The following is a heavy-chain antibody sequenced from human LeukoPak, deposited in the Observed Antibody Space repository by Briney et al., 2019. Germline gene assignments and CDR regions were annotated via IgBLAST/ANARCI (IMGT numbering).Heavy chain of an antibody. D-gene: IGHD2-15*01. CDR3: ARGPQRGGNFDI. Sequence: SETLSLTCTVSGGSISSSSYYWGWIRQPPGKGLEWIGCIYYSGSTYYNPSLKSRVTISVDTSKNQFSLKLSSVTAADTAVYYCARGPQRGGNFDIWGQGTMVTVSS. CDR1: GGSISSSSYY. V-gene: IGHV4-39*07. J-gene: IGHJ3*02. CDR2: IYYSGST.